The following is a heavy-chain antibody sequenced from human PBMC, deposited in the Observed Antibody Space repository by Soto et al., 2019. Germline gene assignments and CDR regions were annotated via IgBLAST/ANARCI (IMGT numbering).Heavy chain of an antibody. J-gene: IGHJ3*01. CDR1: GFPCASYD. D-gene: IGHD2-8*02. V-gene: IGHV3-23*01. Sequence: GGSLGLSCAASGFPCASYDMTWVRQASGKGLEWVSTILVDGRTFYVDSVKGRFTISRDNSRNTVYLQMNSLTAGDTALYYCAKATATGGGAFDFCGQGTMVTVS. CDR3: AKATATGGGAFDF. CDR2: ILVDGRT.